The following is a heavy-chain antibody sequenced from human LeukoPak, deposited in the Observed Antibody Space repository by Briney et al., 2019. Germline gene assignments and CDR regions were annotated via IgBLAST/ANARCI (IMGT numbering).Heavy chain of an antibody. CDR2: IYDSGIT. V-gene: IGHV4-30-4*07. CDR1: GGSISSGGYS. D-gene: IGHD3-22*01. J-gene: IGHJ4*02. CDR3: ARVRAMIARYFDY. Sequence: SETLSLTCAVSGGSISSGGYSWSWIRQPPGKGLEWIGCIYDSGITYYNPSLKSRVTISVDTSKNQFSLKLISVTAADTAVYYCARVRAMIARYFDYWGQGTLVTVSS.